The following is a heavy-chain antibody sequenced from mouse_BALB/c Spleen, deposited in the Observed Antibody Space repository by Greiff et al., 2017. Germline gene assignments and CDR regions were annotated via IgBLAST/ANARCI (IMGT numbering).Heavy chain of an antibody. CDR2: IYPGSGST. J-gene: IGHJ2*01. Sequence: LQQPGSELVRPGASVKLSCKASGYTFTSYWMHWVKQRPGQGLEWIGNIYPGSGSTNYDEKFKSKATLTVDTSSSTAYMQLSSLTSEDSAAYYCTRESTTATFDYWGQGTTLTVSS. CDR1: GYTFTSYW. D-gene: IGHD1-2*01. V-gene: IGHV1S22*01. CDR3: TRESTTATFDY.